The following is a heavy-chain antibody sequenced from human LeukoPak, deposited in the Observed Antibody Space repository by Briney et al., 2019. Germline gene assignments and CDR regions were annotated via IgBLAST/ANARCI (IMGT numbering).Heavy chain of an antibody. J-gene: IGHJ4*02. CDR2: INGDGTDK. CDR1: GFTFSDSW. CDR3: ARDRGWDTFDY. D-gene: IGHD6-19*01. V-gene: IGHV3-7*01. Sequence: GGSLRLSCAASGFTFSDSWMSWVRQAPGKGLEWVANINGDGTDKYYVDSVRGRFSISRDNAKKSVFLQIYSLRAEDTALYYCARDRGWDTFDYWGQGTLVTVSS.